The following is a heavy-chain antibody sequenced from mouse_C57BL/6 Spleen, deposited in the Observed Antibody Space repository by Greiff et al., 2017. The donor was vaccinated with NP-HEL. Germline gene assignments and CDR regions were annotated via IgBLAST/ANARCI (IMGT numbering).Heavy chain of an antibody. V-gene: IGHV5-16*01. D-gene: IGHD4-1*01. Sequence: EVQVVESEGGLVQPGSSMKLSCTASGFTFSDYYMAWVRQVPEKGLEWVANINYDGSSTYYLDSLKSRFIISRDNAKNILYLQMSSLKSEDTATYYCARGEELGLWYFDVWGTGTTVTVSS. CDR1: GFTFSDYY. CDR2: INYDGSST. CDR3: ARGEELGLWYFDV. J-gene: IGHJ1*03.